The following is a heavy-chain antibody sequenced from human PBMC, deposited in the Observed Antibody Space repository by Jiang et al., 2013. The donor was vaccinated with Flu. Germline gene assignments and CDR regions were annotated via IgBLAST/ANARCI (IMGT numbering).Heavy chain of an antibody. V-gene: IGHV3-48*03. CDR1: GFTFSSYE. D-gene: IGHD2-2*01. Sequence: VASGFTFSSYEMSWVRQAPGKGDWSGVSYISSSGSTIYYADSVKGRFTISRDNGKNSLYLQMNSLRAEDTAVYYCARRYCSSTSCCIDYWGQGTLVTVSS. CDR3: ARRYCSSTSCCIDY. CDR2: ISSSGSTI. J-gene: IGHJ4*02.